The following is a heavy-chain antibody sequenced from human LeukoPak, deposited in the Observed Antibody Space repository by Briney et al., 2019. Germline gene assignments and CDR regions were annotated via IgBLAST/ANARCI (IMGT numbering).Heavy chain of an antibody. V-gene: IGHV4-61*02. J-gene: IGHJ4*02. Sequence: SETLSLTCSVSGGSITSGRYYWTWVRQPAGKGLEWIGRLYTNDNTNYNPSLKSRVTISVDTSKNQFSLKLSSVTAADTAVYYCARDDYDILTGYRSDYWGQGTLVTVSS. CDR3: ARDDYDILTGYRSDY. CDR1: GGSITSGRYY. D-gene: IGHD3-9*01. CDR2: LYTNDNT.